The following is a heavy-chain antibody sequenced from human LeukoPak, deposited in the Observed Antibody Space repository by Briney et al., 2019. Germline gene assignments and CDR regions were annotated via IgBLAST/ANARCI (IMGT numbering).Heavy chain of an antibody. D-gene: IGHD6-13*01. CDR1: GDSVSSGRYY. CDR3: ARAASPGDSSSRHKPHFDY. J-gene: IGHJ4*02. CDR2: IYYSGST. V-gene: IGHV4-61*01. Sequence: PSETLSLTCTVSGDSVSSGRYYWSWIRQPPGKGLEWIGYIYYSGSTNYNPSLKSRVTISVDTSKNQFSLKLSSVTAADTAVYYCARAASPGDSSSRHKPHFDYWGQGTLVTVSS.